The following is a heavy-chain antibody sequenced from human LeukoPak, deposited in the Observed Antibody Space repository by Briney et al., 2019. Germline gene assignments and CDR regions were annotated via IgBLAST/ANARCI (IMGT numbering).Heavy chain of an antibody. CDR1: SGSICSYY. V-gene: IGHV4-59*08. D-gene: IGHD3-22*01. Sequence: SETLSLTCTVSSGSICSYYWSWIRQPPGKGLEWIGYIYYSGSTNYSPSLKSRVTISVDTSKNQFSLKLSSVTASDTAMYYCARLERITMILGGAFDIWGQGTMVTVSS. J-gene: IGHJ3*02. CDR3: ARLERITMILGGAFDI. CDR2: IYYSGST.